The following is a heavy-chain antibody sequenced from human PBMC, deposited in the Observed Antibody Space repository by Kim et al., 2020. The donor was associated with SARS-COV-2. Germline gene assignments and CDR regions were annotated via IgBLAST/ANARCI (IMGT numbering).Heavy chain of an antibody. V-gene: IGHV3-9*01. J-gene: IGHJ6*02. Sequence: DSVKGRLTISRGNAKNSLYLQMNNLRAEDTALYYCAKNIARERRKSGMDVWGQGTTVTVSS. CDR3: AKNIARERRKSGMDV. D-gene: IGHD1-26*01.